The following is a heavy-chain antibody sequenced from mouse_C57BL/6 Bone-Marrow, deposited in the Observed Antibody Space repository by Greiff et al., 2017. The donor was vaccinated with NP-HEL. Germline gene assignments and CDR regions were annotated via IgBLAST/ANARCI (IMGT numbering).Heavy chain of an antibody. Sequence: EVQLQQSGAELVRPGASVKLSCTASGFNIKDDYMHWVKQRPAQGLEWIGWIDPENGDTEYASKFQGKATITADTSSNPAYLQLSSLTSEDTAVYYCTFLPYFDYWGQGTTLTVSS. CDR2: IDPENGDT. D-gene: IGHD6-1*01. CDR3: TFLPYFDY. CDR1: GFNIKDDY. J-gene: IGHJ2*01. V-gene: IGHV14-4*01.